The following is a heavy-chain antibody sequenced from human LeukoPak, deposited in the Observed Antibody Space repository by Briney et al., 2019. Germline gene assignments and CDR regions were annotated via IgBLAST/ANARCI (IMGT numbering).Heavy chain of an antibody. D-gene: IGHD5-18*01. CDR2: ITARTNSV. CDR1: GFTFNDYA. V-gene: IGHV3-23*05. J-gene: IGHJ4*02. CDR3: VKSSTTMVLNYYDL. Sequence: GGSLRLSCAASGFTFNDYAMACVRQAPGTGLQWVSSITARTNSVYYVDSVKGRFTISRDNSRNTVYLQMYSLRDVDTAIYYCVKSSTTMVLNYYDLWGQGTLVHVSS.